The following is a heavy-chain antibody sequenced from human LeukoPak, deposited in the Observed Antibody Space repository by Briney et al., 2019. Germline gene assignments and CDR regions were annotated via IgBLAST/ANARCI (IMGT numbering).Heavy chain of an antibody. D-gene: IGHD3/OR15-3a*01. V-gene: IGHV1-18*01. CDR1: GYTFTSYG. J-gene: IGHJ5*02. CDR2: ISAYNGNT. Sequence: ASVKVSCKASGYTFTSYGISWVRQAPGQGLEWMGWISAYNGNTNYAQKLQGRVTMTTDTSTSTAYMELRSLRSGDTAVYYCARVEDDLLGNWFDPWGQGTLVTVSS. CDR3: ARVEDDLLGNWFDP.